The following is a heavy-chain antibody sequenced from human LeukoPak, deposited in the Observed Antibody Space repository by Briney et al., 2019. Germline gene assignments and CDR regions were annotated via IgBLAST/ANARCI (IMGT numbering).Heavy chain of an antibody. CDR3: ARDQVAAAALDAFDI. Sequence: GGSLRLSCAASGFTFSSYSMNWVRQAPGKGLEWVSSISSSSSYIYYADSVKGRFTISRDNAKNSLYLQMNSPRAEDTAVYYCARDQVAAAALDAFDIWGQGTMVTVSS. D-gene: IGHD6-13*01. CDR2: ISSSSSYI. V-gene: IGHV3-21*01. J-gene: IGHJ3*02. CDR1: GFTFSSYS.